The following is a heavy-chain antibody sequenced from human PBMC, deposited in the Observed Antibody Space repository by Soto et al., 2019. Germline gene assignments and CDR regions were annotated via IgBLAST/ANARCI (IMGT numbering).Heavy chain of an antibody. V-gene: IGHV1-69*04. CDR2: IIPILGIA. D-gene: IGHD6-13*01. J-gene: IGHJ6*02. CDR1: GGTFSSYT. Sequence: ASVKVSCKASGGTFSSYTISWVRQAPGQGLEWMGRIIPILGIANYAQKFQGRVTITADKSTSTAYMELSSLRSEDTAVYYCAREIRAIAAAGSDYYYYGMDVWGQGTTVTVSS. CDR3: AREIRAIAAAGSDYYYYGMDV.